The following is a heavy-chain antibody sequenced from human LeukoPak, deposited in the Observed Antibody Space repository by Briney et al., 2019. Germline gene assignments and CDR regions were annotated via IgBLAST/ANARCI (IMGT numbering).Heavy chain of an antibody. CDR3: ARDDADSAYADGDY. D-gene: IGHD5-12*01. CDR1: RGIFSSYT. V-gene: IGHV1-69*04. J-gene: IGHJ4*02. CDR2: IIPLLGIA. Sequence: ASVKVSCKASRGIFSSYTISWVRQAPGQGLEWMGRIIPLLGIANYAQKFQGRVTIIADKSTSTAYMELSSLRSEDTAVYYCARDDADSAYADGDYWGQGTLVTVSS.